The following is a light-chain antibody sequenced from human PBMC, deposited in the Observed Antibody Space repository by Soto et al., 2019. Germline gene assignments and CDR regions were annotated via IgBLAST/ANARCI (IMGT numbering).Light chain of an antibody. V-gene: IGLV2-14*01. CDR3: SSYTSSSTLEVV. Sequence: QSALTQPASVSGSTGRSITISCTGSSSDVGGYNYVSWYQQQPGKAPKLVIYDVSNRPSGVSNRFSGSKSVNTASLTISGLQAEDEAAHYCSSYTSSSTLEVVFGGGTKLTV. J-gene: IGLJ2*01. CDR1: SSDVGGYNY. CDR2: DVS.